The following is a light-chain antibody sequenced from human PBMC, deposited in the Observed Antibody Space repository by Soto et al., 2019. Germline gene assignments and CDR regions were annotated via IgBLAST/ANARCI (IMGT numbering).Light chain of an antibody. Sequence: VLTQSPGTLSLSPGERTTLSCRASQNISGNEFSWYQQKPGHPNRLLISRGSSRSPGIPDRFSSRGSGTEVTLTISRLEPEDFAVYYCQEYCTSAPWTFGQGTRVEIK. CDR2: RGS. V-gene: IGKV3-20*01. CDR3: QEYCTSAPWT. CDR1: QNISGNE. J-gene: IGKJ1*01.